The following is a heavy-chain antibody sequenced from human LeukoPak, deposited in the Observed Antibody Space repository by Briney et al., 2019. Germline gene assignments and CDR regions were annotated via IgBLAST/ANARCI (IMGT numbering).Heavy chain of an antibody. D-gene: IGHD6-6*01. Sequence: SETLSLTCTVSGVSVSSGSYYWSWIRQPPGKGLGWIGYIYYSGSTNYNPSLKSRVTISVDTSKNQFSLKLSSVTAADTAVYYCARTPRGSSSFYYYYYMDVWGKGTTVTVSS. CDR3: ARTPRGSSSFYYYYYMDV. CDR2: IYYSGST. J-gene: IGHJ6*03. V-gene: IGHV4-61*01. CDR1: GVSVSSGSYY.